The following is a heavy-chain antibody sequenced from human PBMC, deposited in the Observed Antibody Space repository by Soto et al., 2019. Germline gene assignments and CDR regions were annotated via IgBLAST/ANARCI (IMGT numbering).Heavy chain of an antibody. Sequence: PGGSLRLSCAASGYTFSDYHMSWIRQAPGKGLEWISYIDTSGTKIYYADSVKGRFTITRDNAKNSLYLEMNSLRDEDTAVYYCASHYDMWSGYLSPVDYWGQGTLVTVSS. CDR2: IDTSGTKI. J-gene: IGHJ4*02. D-gene: IGHD3-3*01. CDR3: ASHYDMWSGYLSPVDY. CDR1: GYTFSDYH. V-gene: IGHV3-11*01.